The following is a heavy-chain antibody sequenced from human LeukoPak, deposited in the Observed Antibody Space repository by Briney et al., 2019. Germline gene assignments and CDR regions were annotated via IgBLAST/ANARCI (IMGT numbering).Heavy chain of an antibody. CDR2: IYYSGST. D-gene: IGHD1-26*01. J-gene: IGHJ4*02. CDR1: GGSISSYY. V-gene: IGHV4-59*01. CDR3: ARSVGATTPFDY. Sequence: SETLSLTCTVSGGSISSYYWSWIRQPPGKGLEWIGYIYYSGSTNYNPSLKSRVTISVDTSKNQFSLKLSSVTAAVTAVYYCARSVGATTPFDYWGQGTLVTVSS.